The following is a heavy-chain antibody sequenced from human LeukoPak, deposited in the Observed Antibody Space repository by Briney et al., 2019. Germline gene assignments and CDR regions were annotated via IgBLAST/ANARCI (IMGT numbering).Heavy chain of an antibody. Sequence: SETLSLTCTVSGGSISSYYWSWIRQPPGKGLEWIGYIYYSGSTNYNPSLKSRVTISVDTSKNQFSLKLSSVTAADTAVYYCAREYVGGIGAEYFQHWGQGTLVTVSS. CDR3: AREYVGGIGAEYFQH. CDR2: IYYSGST. J-gene: IGHJ1*01. V-gene: IGHV4-59*12. CDR1: GGSISSYY. D-gene: IGHD4-23*01.